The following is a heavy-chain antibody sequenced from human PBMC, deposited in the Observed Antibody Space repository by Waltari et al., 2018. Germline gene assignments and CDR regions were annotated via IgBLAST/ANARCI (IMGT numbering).Heavy chain of an antibody. CDR3: SLGELSGIDY. CDR2: IYSGVST. D-gene: IGHD3-16*02. J-gene: IGHJ4*02. Sequence: EVQLVESGGGLIQPGGSLRLSCAASGFTVSSNYMSWVRQAPGKGVEWFSVIYSGVSTFYADSVKCRFTISRDNSKNTLYLQMNSLRAEDTAVYYCSLGELSGIDYWGQGTLVTVSS. CDR1: GFTVSSNY. V-gene: IGHV3-53*01.